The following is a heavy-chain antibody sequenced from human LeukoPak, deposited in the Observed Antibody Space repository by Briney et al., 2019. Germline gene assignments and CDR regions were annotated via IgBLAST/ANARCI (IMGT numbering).Heavy chain of an antibody. V-gene: IGHV1-69*06. CDR2: IIPIFGTA. CDR3: ASSGGISQYGSYVY. CDR1: GGTFSSYA. D-gene: IGHD3-10*01. J-gene: IGHJ4*02. Sequence: ASVKVSCKASGGTFSSYAISWVRQAPGQGLEWMGGIIPIFGTANYAQKFQGRVTITADKSTSTAYMELSSLRSEDTAVYYCASSGGISQYGSYVYWGQGTLVTVSS.